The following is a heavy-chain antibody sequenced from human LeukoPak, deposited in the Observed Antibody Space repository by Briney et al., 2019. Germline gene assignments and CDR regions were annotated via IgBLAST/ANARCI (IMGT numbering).Heavy chain of an antibody. CDR3: ARVGGTNLYYYGMDV. J-gene: IGHJ6*02. D-gene: IGHD1-14*01. CDR2: IYYSGST. V-gene: IGHV4-59*01. CDR1: AGSIRSYY. Sequence: KPSETLSLTCTVSAGSIRSYYWSWIRQPPGKGLEWIGYIYYSGSTNYNPSLKSRVTISVDTSKNQFSLKLNSVTAADTAVYYCARVGGTNLYYYGMDVWGQGTTVTVSS.